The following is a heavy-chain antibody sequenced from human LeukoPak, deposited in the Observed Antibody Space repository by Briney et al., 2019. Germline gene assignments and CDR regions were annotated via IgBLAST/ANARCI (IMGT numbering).Heavy chain of an antibody. CDR2: ISDDGRRK. D-gene: IGHD4-17*01. Sequence: GGSLRLSCAASGFSFISYGMHWVRQAPGKGLEWVGVISDDGRRKDYADSVKGRFTISRGNSKDTLYLQMNSLRAEDTAVYYCAKRPSDYGDYVSYFDYWGRGTLVTVSS. CDR1: GFSFISYG. V-gene: IGHV3-30*18. J-gene: IGHJ4*02. CDR3: AKRPSDYGDYVSYFDY.